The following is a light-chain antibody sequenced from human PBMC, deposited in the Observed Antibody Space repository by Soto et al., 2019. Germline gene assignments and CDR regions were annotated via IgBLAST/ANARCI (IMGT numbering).Light chain of an antibody. CDR2: NSN. Sequence: QSVLTQPSSASGTPGQRVTISCSGGSSNIGGNTAHWYQQFPGTAPKLLIYNSNQRPSGVPDRFSGSKSGTSDSLAISGLQSEDEAMYYCAAWDDSLRGPVFGEGTKLTVL. CDR3: AAWDDSLRGPV. J-gene: IGLJ2*01. V-gene: IGLV1-44*01. CDR1: SSNIGGNT.